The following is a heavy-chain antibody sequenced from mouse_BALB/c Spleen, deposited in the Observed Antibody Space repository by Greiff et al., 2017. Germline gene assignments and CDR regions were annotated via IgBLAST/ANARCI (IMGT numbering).Heavy chain of an antibody. V-gene: IGHV2-9*02. D-gene: IGHD1-2*01. J-gene: IGHJ2*01. CDR3: ARDRGLLRLRGYFDY. CDR1: GFSLTSYG. Sequence: VKLVESGPGLVAPSQSLSITCTVSGFSLTSYGVHWVRQPPGKGLEWLGVIWAGGSTNYNSALMSRLSISKDNSKSQVFLKMNSLQTDDTAMYYCARDRGLLRLRGYFDYWGQGTTRTVSS. CDR2: IWAGGST.